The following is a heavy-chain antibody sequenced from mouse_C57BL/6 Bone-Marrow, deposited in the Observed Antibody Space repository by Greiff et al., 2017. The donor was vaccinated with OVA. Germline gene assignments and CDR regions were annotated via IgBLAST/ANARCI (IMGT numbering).Heavy chain of an antibody. D-gene: IGHD1-1*01. CDR1: GYTFTTYP. Sequence: QVQLQQPGAELVMPGASVKMSCKASGYTFTTYPIEWMKQNHGKSLEWIGNFHPYNDDTKYNEKFKGKATLTVEKSSSTVYLELSRLTSDDSAVYYCARPYYYGSSWYFDFWGTGTTVTVSS. V-gene: IGHV1-47*01. CDR2: FHPYNDDT. J-gene: IGHJ1*03. CDR3: ARPYYYGSSWYFDF.